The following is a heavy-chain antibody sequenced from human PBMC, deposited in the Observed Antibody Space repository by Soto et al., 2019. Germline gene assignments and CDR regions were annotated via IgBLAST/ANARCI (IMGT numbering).Heavy chain of an antibody. D-gene: IGHD3-3*01. V-gene: IGHV4-61*01. CDR2: VYHTGRT. CDR3: ARDFAYFDS. CDR1: GGSCKSGSYS. Sequence: SGTLYLKSTVSGGSCKSGSYSWSWIRQPPGKGLEWIGYVYHTGRTSYNPSLKSRVSTSMDTSKNQFSLNLDSVTAADTAVYFCARDFAYFDSWGQGTLVTVSS. J-gene: IGHJ4*02.